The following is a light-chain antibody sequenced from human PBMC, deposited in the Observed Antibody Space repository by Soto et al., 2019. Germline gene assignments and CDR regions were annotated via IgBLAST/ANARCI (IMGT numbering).Light chain of an antibody. CDR3: QQYNSFSWT. J-gene: IGKJ1*01. CDR1: QSISSW. Sequence: DIQMTQSPSTLSASVGDRVTITCRASQSISSWLAWYQQKPGKAPNLLIYDASSLESGVPSRFSGRRSGTEFTLTISSLQPDDFATYYCQQYNSFSWTFGQGTKVEIK. CDR2: DAS. V-gene: IGKV1-5*01.